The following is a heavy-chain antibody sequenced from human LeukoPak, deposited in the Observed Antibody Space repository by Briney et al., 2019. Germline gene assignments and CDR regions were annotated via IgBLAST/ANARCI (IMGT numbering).Heavy chain of an antibody. Sequence: GASVTVSCTASGGTFSSYAISWVRQAPGQGLEWMGGIIPIFGTANYAQKFQGRVTITADESTSTAYMELSSLRSEDTAVYYCARERQNYDSSGYYSRWGQGTLVTVSP. D-gene: IGHD3-22*01. CDR1: GGTFSSYA. J-gene: IGHJ4*02. CDR2: IIPIFGTA. V-gene: IGHV1-69*13. CDR3: ARERQNYDSSGYYSR.